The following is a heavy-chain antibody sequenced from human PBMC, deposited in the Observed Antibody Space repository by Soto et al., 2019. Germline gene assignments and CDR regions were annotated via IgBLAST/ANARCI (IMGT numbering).Heavy chain of an antibody. D-gene: IGHD5-18*01. Sequence: EVRRMESGGGLVQPGGSLRLSCAASGFPFSSHWMSWVRQAPGKGLEWLGNIHQGGSETHFADSVRGRFTISRDSAKNSLFLQLNSLRAEDTAVYYSAQAMAYAFHIWGQGTVVTVSS. J-gene: IGHJ3*02. V-gene: IGHV3-7*01. CDR2: IHQGGSET. CDR1: GFPFSSHW. CDR3: AQAMAYAFHI.